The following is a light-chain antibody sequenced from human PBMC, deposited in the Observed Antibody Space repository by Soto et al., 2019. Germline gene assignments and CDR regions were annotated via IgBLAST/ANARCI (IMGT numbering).Light chain of an antibody. CDR2: DDI. CDR3: QVWDIDTDRGV. Sequence: SYVLTQPPSVSVAPGQTAIITCGGNNIGGRSVHWYQQKPGQAPALVVYDDIDRPSGIPDRFSGSSSGNTATLTLSRVEAGDEADFYCQVWDIDTDRGVFGGGTQLTVL. J-gene: IGLJ2*01. CDR1: NIGGRS. V-gene: IGLV3-21*02.